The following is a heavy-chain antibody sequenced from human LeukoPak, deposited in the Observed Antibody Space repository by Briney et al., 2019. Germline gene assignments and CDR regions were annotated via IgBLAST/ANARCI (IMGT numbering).Heavy chain of an antibody. D-gene: IGHD4-17*01. CDR1: GYTLTSYD. Sequence: ASVKVSCKASGYTLTSYDINWVRQATGQGLEWMGWISTYNGNTNYAQKLQGRVTMTTDTSTSTAYMELRSLISDDAAVYYCARGDDYGDYWGLYWGQGTLVTVSS. CDR3: ARGDDYGDYWGLY. J-gene: IGHJ4*02. CDR2: ISTYNGNT. V-gene: IGHV1-18*01.